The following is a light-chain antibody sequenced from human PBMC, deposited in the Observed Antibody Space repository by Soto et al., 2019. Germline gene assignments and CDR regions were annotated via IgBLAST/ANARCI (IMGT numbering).Light chain of an antibody. CDR2: GAS. CDR1: QSVNNN. J-gene: IGKJ2*01. V-gene: IGKV3-15*01. Sequence: EIILTQSLASLSVSPGERATLSCRASQSVNNNLAWYQQKPGQAPRLLIYGASTRATGIPGRFRGSGSRTEFTLTITSLQSEDFAVYFCQQYNNLPPDTFGQGTKLEIK. CDR3: QQYNNLPPDT.